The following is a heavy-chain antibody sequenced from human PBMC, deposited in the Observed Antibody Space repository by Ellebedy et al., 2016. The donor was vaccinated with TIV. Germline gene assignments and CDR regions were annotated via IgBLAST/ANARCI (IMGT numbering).Heavy chain of an antibody. D-gene: IGHD3-3*01. Sequence: ASVKVSCKASGYTFTSYYMHWVRQAPGQGLEWMGIINPSGGSTSYAQKFQGRVTMTRDTSASTAYMELSSLRSEDTAVYYCARRGRGSTIFGVVDYWGQGTLVTVSS. V-gene: IGHV1-46*01. CDR3: ARRGRGSTIFGVVDY. CDR1: GYTFTSYY. J-gene: IGHJ4*02. CDR2: INPSGGST.